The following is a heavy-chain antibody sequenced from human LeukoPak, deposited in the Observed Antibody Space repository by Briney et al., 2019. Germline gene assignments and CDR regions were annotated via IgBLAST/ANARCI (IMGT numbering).Heavy chain of an antibody. Sequence: PGGSLRPSCAASGFTFSSYAMSWVRQAPGKGPEWVSAISGSGGSTYYADSVKGRFTISRDNSKNTLYLQMNSLRAEDTAVYYCAKRERGSYSLDYWGQGTLVTVSS. J-gene: IGHJ4*02. CDR1: GFTFSSYA. V-gene: IGHV3-23*01. CDR2: ISGSGGST. D-gene: IGHD1-26*01. CDR3: AKRERGSYSLDY.